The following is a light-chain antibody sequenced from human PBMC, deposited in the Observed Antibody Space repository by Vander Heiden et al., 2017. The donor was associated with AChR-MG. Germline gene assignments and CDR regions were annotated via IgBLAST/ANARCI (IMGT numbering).Light chain of an antibody. J-gene: IGKJ1*01. CDR2: GAS. V-gene: IGKV3-20*01. CDR3: QQYGNSSWT. Sequence: ETALTQSPGTLSLSPGERATLTCSARNSVSSNYLDWYQQKPGKAPRLLIYGASSRATGIPDRFSGSGSGTDFTLTISRLEPEDIAVYYCQQYGNSSWTFGQGTKVEIK. CDR1: NSVSSNY.